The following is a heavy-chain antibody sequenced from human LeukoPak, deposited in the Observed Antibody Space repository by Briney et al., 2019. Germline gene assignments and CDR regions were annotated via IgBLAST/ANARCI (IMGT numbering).Heavy chain of an antibody. Sequence: SETLSHTSTDRGGSNSVFITCSIPQPPGKGLEWIGYIYYSGSTNYNPSLKSRVTISVDTSKNQFSLKLSSVTAADTAVYYCAREGGESHYYYDD. CDR2: IYYSGST. CDR1: GGSNSVFIT. J-gene: IGHJ6*01. V-gene: IGHV4-59*01. D-gene: IGHD3-10*01. CDR3: AREGGESHYYYDD.